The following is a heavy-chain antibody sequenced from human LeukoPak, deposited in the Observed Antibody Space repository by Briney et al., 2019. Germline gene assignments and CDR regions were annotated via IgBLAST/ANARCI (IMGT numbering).Heavy chain of an antibody. CDR2: IYYSGST. V-gene: IGHV4-30-4*08. Sequence: SSETLSLTCTVSGGSISSGDYYWSWIRQPPGKGLEWIGYIYYSGSTYYNPSLKSRVTISVDTSKNQFSLKLSSVTAADTAVYYCARGLTYYDFWSGPSGDYWGQGTLVTVSS. D-gene: IGHD3-3*01. J-gene: IGHJ4*02. CDR3: ARGLTYYDFWSGPSGDY. CDR1: GGSISSGDYY.